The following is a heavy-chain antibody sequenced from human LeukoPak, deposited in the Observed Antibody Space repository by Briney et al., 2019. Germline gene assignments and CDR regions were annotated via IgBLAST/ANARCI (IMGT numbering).Heavy chain of an antibody. Sequence: ASVKVSCKASGYTFTSYDINWVRQATGQGLEWMGWMNPNSGNTGYAQKFQGRVTITRNTSISTAYMELSSLRSEATAVYYCARGPVTTSLNYYYYYMDVWGKGTTVTVSS. CDR1: GYTFTSYD. V-gene: IGHV1-8*03. CDR2: MNPNSGNT. J-gene: IGHJ6*03. CDR3: ARGPVTTSLNYYYYYMDV. D-gene: IGHD4-11*01.